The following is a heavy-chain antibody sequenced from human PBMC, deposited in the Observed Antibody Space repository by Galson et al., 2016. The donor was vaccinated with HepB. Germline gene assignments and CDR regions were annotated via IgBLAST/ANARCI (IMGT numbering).Heavy chain of an antibody. V-gene: IGHV1-18*01. CDR3: ARDSDGYSGGMDCYFDL. J-gene: IGHJ2*01. CDR1: GYPFYNYG. CDR2: ISAYNGNT. D-gene: IGHD5-18*01. Sequence: SVKVSCKASGYPFYNYGITWVRQAPGQGLEWMGWISAYNGNTKYTQKLQGRLTMTTDTSTNTAYMELRSLRSDDTAVYFCARDSDGYSGGMDCYFDLWGRGTLVTDSS.